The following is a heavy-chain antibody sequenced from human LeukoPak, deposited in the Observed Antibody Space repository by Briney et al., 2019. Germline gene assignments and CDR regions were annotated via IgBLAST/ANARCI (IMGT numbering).Heavy chain of an antibody. D-gene: IGHD1-26*01. Sequence: SETLSLTCAVSGGSISSGGYSWSWLRQPPGKGLEWIGYIYYSGSTNYNPSLKSRVTISVDTSKNQFSLKLSSVTAADTAVYYCARQGGSYRYDAFDIWGQGTMVTVSS. CDR2: IYYSGST. CDR3: ARQGGSYRYDAFDI. J-gene: IGHJ3*02. V-gene: IGHV4-61*08. CDR1: GGSISSGGYS.